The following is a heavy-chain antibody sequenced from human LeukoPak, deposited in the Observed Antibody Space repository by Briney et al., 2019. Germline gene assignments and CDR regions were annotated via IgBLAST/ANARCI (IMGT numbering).Heavy chain of an antibody. CDR3: AREPDSSGAGPFYMDV. D-gene: IGHD6-19*01. J-gene: IGHJ6*03. CDR1: GLTFSSYW. Sequence: PGGSLRLSCAASGLTFSSYWMSWVRQAPGKGLEWVANIKQDGTEKYYVDSVKGRFTISRDNAKNSLYLQMNSLRAEDTAVYYCAREPDSSGAGPFYMDVWGKGTTVTVSS. CDR2: IKQDGTEK. V-gene: IGHV3-7*01.